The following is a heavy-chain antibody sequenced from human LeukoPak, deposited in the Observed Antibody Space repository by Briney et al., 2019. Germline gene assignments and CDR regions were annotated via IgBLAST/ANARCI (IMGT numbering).Heavy chain of an antibody. J-gene: IGHJ6*03. V-gene: IGHV4-34*01. CDR1: GGAFSGYY. CDR2: INHSGNT. Sequence: PSETLSLTCGVYGGAFSGYYWSWIRQPPGKGLEWIGEINHSGNTNYNPSLKSRVTISVDTSKNQFSLKLSSVTAADTAVYYCARGLFDSSGYYRPRNYYYLDVWGKGTTVIISS. CDR3: ARGLFDSSGYYRPRNYYYLDV. D-gene: IGHD3-22*01.